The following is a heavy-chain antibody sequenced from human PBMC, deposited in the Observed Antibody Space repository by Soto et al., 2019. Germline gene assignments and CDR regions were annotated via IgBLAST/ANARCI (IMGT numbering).Heavy chain of an antibody. CDR1: GFTFSSYT. V-gene: IGHV3-21*01. D-gene: IGHD3-3*02. J-gene: IGHJ6*02. CDR2: ISSSTTYI. CDR3: ARDQSPQIRGGGMDV. Sequence: EVQLVESGGGLVKPGGSLRLSCAASGFTFSSYTMNWVRQAPGKGLEWVSSISSSTTYIYYADSVKGRFTISRDNAKNSLHLQMNSLRAEDTAVYYCARDQSPQIRGGGMDVWGQGTTVTVSS.